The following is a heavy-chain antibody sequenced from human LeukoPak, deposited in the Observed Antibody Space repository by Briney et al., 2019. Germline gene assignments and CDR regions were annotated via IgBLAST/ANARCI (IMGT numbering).Heavy chain of an antibody. CDR3: ARTGFSSSWYFRYFDY. V-gene: IGHV3-21*01. CDR1: GFTFSGYS. D-gene: IGHD6-13*01. CDR2: IISSGRNI. Sequence: GGSLRLSCAASGFTFSGYSMNWVRQAPGKGLEWVSSIISSGRNIYYADSVKSRFTISRDNAKNSLYLQMNRLRAEDTAVYYCARTGFSSSWYFRYFDYWGQGTLVSVSS. J-gene: IGHJ4*02.